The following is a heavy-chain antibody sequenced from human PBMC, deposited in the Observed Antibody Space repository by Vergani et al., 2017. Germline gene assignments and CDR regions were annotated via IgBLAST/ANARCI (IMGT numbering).Heavy chain of an antibody. Sequence: QVQLVASGGGVVQTGGSLRLSCAASGFTFSGYGMHWVRQAPGKGLEWVAFIKYDVSNKYYADSVKGRFTISRDNSKNTLYLQMNSLRPEDTALYHCASSGSYGEDYFDYWGQGTLVTVSS. CDR2: IKYDVSNK. V-gene: IGHV3-30*02. D-gene: IGHD1-26*01. CDR3: ASSGSYGEDYFDY. J-gene: IGHJ4*02. CDR1: GFTFSGYG.